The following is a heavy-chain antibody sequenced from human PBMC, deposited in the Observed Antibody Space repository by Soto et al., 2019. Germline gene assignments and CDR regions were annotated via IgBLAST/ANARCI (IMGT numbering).Heavy chain of an antibody. CDR3: VRDRVRGVYYFAY. D-gene: IGHD3-10*01. CDR2: ISYNGDST. CDR1: GFSFSSYA. V-gene: IGHV3-64D*06. J-gene: IGHJ4*02. Sequence: VGSLRLSCAASGFSFSSYAMHWVRQAPGKGLEYVSSISYNGDSTYYADSVKGRFTISRDSSKNTLYLQMSSLRPDDTAVYYCVRDRVRGVYYFAYWGQGTLVTVSS.